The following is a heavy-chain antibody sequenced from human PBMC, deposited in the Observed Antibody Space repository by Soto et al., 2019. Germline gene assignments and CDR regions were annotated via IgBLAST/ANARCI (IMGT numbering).Heavy chain of an antibody. CDR2: INHSGST. CDR1: GGSFSGYY. J-gene: IGHJ6*02. CDR3: ARGSPIVLVPAALAPAPLRRGMDV. Sequence: SETLSLTCAVYGGSFSGYYCYWIRQPPGKGLEWIGEINHSGSTNYNPSLKSRVAISVDTSKNQFSLKVSSVTAADTAVYYCARGSPIVLVPAALAPAPLRRGMDVWGQGTTVTVSS. V-gene: IGHV4-34*01. D-gene: IGHD2-2*01.